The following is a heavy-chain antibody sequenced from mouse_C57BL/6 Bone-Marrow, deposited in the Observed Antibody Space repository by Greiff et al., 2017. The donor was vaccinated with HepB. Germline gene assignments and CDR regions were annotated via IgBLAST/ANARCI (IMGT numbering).Heavy chain of an antibody. J-gene: IGHJ2*01. D-gene: IGHD1-1*01. V-gene: IGHV5-4*03. CDR1: GFTFSSYA. Sequence: DVKLVESGGGLVKPGGSLKLSCAASGFTFSSYAMSWVRQTPEKRLEWVATISDGGSYTYYPDNVKGRFTISRDNAKNNLYLQMSHLKSEDTAMYFCASTPITTVVYFDYWGRGTTLTVTA. CDR2: ISDGGSYT. CDR3: ASTPITTVVYFDY.